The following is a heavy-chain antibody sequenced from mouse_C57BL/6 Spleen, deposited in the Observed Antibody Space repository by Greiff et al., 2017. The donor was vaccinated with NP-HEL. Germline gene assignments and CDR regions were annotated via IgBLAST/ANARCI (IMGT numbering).Heavy chain of an antibody. D-gene: IGHD1-2*01. CDR2: IDPNSGGT. CDR3: ARGRALLRGEGFAY. CDR1: GYTFTSHW. J-gene: IGHJ3*01. Sequence: VQLQQPGAELVKPGASVKLSCKASGYTFTSHWMHWVKQRPGRGPEWVGRIDPNSGGTKYNEKFKSKATLTVDKPSSTAHMQLSSLTSEDSAVYYCARGRALLRGEGFAYWGQGTLVTVSA. V-gene: IGHV1-72*01.